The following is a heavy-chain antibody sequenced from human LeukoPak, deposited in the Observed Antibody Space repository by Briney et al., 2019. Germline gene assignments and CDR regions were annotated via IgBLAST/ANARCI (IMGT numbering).Heavy chain of an antibody. D-gene: IGHD2-15*01. CDR1: GGSISSYY. CDR3: ASTHDRYCSGGSCYSVGLDY. Sequence: SETLSLTCTVSGGSISSYYWRWIRQPPGKGLEWIGYIYYSGSTNYNPSLKSRVTISVDTSKNQFSLKLSSVTAADTAVYYCASTHDRYCSGGSCYSVGLDYWGQGTLVTVSS. CDR2: IYYSGST. J-gene: IGHJ4*02. V-gene: IGHV4-59*08.